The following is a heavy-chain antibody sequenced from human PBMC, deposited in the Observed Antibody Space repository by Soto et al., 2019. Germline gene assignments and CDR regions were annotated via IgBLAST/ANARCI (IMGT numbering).Heavy chain of an antibody. J-gene: IGHJ4*01. D-gene: IGHD3-10*01. CDR1: GFTFSNTW. CDR3: TADSYITSTIVRVDY. Sequence: EVHLVESGGGLVKPGGSLRLSWAASGFTFSNTWINWVRQAPGKGLEWVGRVKSKNDGGTTDFATPGKGRFAISRDDAKNMVYLEMHSLQPEDTAIYSCTADSYITSTIVRVDYWGHGTLVTVSS. CDR2: VKSKNDGGTT. V-gene: IGHV3-15*07.